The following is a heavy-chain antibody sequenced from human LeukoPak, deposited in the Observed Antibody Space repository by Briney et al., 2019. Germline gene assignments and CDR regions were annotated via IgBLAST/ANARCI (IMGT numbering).Heavy chain of an antibody. CDR2: IWHDASHT. V-gene: IGHV3-33*01. D-gene: IGHD3-10*01. CDR3: AGEIFGSGSYPDY. CDR1: GFSFSTYA. Sequence: GGSLRLSCAASGFSFSTYAMHWVRQAPGKGLEWVALIWHDASHTFYTDSVKGRFTISRDNSKNTVYLQMNSLGGEDTAVYYCAGEIFGSGSYPDYWGQGTLVTVSS. J-gene: IGHJ4*02.